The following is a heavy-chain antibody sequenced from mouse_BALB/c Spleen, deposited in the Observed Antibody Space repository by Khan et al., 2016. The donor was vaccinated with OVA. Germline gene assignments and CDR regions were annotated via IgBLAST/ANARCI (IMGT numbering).Heavy chain of an antibody. CDR2: IYPGDGRI. CDR1: GYTFTNYW. CDR3: LRSAGYGKYFDY. D-gene: IGHD2-1*01. V-gene: IGHV1S81*02. J-gene: IGHJ2*01. Sequence: VQLQQSGAELVRPGASVKLSCKASGYTFTNYWIHWVNQRPGQGLEWIGEIYPGDGRINCDEKFKTKSTLTVDKPSSPLYMQISSLTSEDTAVYYCLRSAGYGKYFDYWGQGTTLTVSS.